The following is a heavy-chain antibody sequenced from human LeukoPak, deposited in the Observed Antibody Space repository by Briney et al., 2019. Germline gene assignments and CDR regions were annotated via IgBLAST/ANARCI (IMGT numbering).Heavy chain of an antibody. V-gene: IGHV4-59*01. D-gene: IGHD6-13*01. J-gene: IGHJ5*02. CDR1: GGSISSYY. CDR2: IYYSGST. CDR3: ARDSDTYSSSWYRFDP. Sequence: SETLSLTCTVSGGSISSYYWSWIRQPPGKGLEWIGYIYYSGSTNYNPSLKSRATISVDTSKNQFSLKLSSVTAADTAVYYCARDSDTYSSSWYRFDPWGQGTLVTVSS.